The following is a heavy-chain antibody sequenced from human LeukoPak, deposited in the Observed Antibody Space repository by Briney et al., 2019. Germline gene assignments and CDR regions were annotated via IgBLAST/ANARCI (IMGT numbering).Heavy chain of an antibody. D-gene: IGHD3-10*02. J-gene: IGHJ6*02. CDR1: GFTFSSYW. V-gene: IGHV3-74*03. CDR2: INSDGSSI. Sequence: AGGSLRLSCAASGFTFSSYWMHWVRQAPGKGLVWVSRINSDGSSITYADSVKGRFTISRDNAKNTLYLQMNSLRAEDTAVYYCAKGLGSGSYSYPEYYYYGMDVWGQGTTVTVSS. CDR3: AKGLGSGSYSYPEYYYYGMDV.